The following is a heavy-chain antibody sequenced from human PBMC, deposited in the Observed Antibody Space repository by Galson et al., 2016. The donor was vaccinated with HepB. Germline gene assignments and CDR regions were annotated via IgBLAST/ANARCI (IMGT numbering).Heavy chain of an antibody. Sequence: SLRLSCAASGFTFSSYWMHWVRQAPGKGLVWVSRINSDGSSTSYADSVKGRFTISSYNAKNTLYLQMNIRRAEDTAVYYCARVRSGGYFDIWGQGTRVTVSS. V-gene: IGHV3-74*01. D-gene: IGHD6-19*01. CDR2: INSDGSST. CDR3: ARVRSGGYFDI. CDR1: GFTFSSYW. J-gene: IGHJ3*02.